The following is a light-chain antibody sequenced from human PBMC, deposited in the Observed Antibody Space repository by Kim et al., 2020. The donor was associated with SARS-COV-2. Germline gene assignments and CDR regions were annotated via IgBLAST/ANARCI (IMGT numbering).Light chain of an antibody. CDR1: QSISSW. CDR3: QQYNSYFS. Sequence: DIQMTQSPSTLSASVGDRVTITCLASQSISSWLAWYQQKPGKAPKLLIYKASSLESGVPSRFRGSGSGTEFTLTISGLQPDDFATYSCQQYNSYFSFGQGTELEIK. CDR2: KAS. J-gene: IGKJ2*01. V-gene: IGKV1-5*03.